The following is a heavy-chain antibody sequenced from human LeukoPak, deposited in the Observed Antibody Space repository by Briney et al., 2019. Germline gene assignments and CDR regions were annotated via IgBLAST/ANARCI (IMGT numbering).Heavy chain of an antibody. CDR2: IYYSGST. CDR1: GGSTSSYY. Sequence: SETLSLTCTVSGGSTSSYYWSWIRQPPGKGLEWIGYIYYSGSTNYNPSLKSRVTISVDTSKNQFSLKLSSVTAADTAVYYCARVRDILTGYYDAFDIWGQGTMVTVSS. D-gene: IGHD3-9*01. J-gene: IGHJ3*02. CDR3: ARVRDILTGYYDAFDI. V-gene: IGHV4-59*01.